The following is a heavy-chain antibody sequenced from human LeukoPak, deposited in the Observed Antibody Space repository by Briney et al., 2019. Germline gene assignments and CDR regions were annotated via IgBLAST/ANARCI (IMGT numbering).Heavy chain of an antibody. J-gene: IGHJ3*02. Sequence: GGSLRLSSAASGFXSRKYSMHSVRQAPRRGLEYVSGISRDGGTADYANSVKGRFTISRDNSKNTLYLQMGSLRAEDMAVHYCAKEDRDRDAFDIWGQGTMVTVSS. CDR2: ISRDGGTA. CDR3: AKEDRDRDAFDI. D-gene: IGHD5-24*01. CDR1: GFXSRKYS. V-gene: IGHV3-64*01.